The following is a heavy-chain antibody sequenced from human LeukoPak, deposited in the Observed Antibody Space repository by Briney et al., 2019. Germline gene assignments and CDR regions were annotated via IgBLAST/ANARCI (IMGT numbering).Heavy chain of an antibody. CDR3: ARVQPHYYDSSGYPPDY. J-gene: IGHJ4*02. CDR1: GFTFSDYY. CDR2: ISSSGNTI. Sequence: GGSLRLSCAASGFTFSDYYMSWIRQAPGKGLEWVSYISSSGNTIFYADSVKGRFTLSRDNAQNSLYLQMNSLRAEDTAVYYCARVQPHYYDSSGYPPDYWGQGTLVTVSS. D-gene: IGHD3-22*01. V-gene: IGHV3-11*01.